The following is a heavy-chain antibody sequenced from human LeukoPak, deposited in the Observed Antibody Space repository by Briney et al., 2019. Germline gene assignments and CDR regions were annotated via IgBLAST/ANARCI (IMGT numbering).Heavy chain of an antibody. J-gene: IGHJ4*02. V-gene: IGHV3-53*01. CDR3: ARKLGPFDY. CDR2: ISGSGGST. Sequence: PGGSLRLSCAASGFTVSGNYMSWVRQAPGKGLEWVSAISGSGGSTYYADSVKGRFTISRDNSKNTLYLQMNSLRAEDTAVYYCARKLGPFDYWGQGTLVTVSS. D-gene: IGHD3-10*01. CDR1: GFTVSGNY.